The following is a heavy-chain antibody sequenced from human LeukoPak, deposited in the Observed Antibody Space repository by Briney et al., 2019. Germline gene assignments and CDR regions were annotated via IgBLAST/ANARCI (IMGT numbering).Heavy chain of an antibody. CDR1: GFTFTSSA. J-gene: IGHJ4*02. Sequence: SLKVSCKASGFTFTSSAMQWVRHTRGQRLERIGWIVVGSGNTNYAQKFQERVTITRDMSTSTAYMELSSLRSEDTAVYYCAAVWDGSGSYNGYWGQGTLVTVSS. D-gene: IGHD3-10*01. CDR3: AAVWDGSGSYNGY. V-gene: IGHV1-58*02. CDR2: IVVGSGNT.